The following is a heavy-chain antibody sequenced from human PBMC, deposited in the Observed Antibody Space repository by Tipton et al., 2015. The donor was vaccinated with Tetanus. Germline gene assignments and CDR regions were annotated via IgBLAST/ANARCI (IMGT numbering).Heavy chain of an antibody. D-gene: IGHD3-3*01. Sequence: TLSLTCTVSGHSIGSGGYHWSWIRQHPGKGLEWIGKIYYDGSTDYNPSLKSRITMSVDTSKNQFSLKLSSVTATDTAIYYCARHVHGSGALLAGERYYYYGMDVWGQGTPVTVSS. V-gene: IGHV4-31*03. CDR3: ARHVHGSGALLAGERYYYYGMDV. CDR1: GHSIGSGGYH. J-gene: IGHJ6*02. CDR2: IYYDGST.